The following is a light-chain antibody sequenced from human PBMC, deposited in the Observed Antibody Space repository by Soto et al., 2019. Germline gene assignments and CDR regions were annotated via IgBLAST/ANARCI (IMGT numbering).Light chain of an antibody. CDR3: NSYAGMNNNWV. V-gene: IGLV2-8*01. CDR2: EVT. CDR1: SSDIGRYNY. J-gene: IGLJ3*02. Sequence: QSALTQPPSASGSPGQSVTISCSGSSSDIGRYNYVSWYQQHPGKAPKLIISEVTKRPSGVPDRFSGSKSGNTASLTVSTLQADDEADYDCNSYAGMNNNWVFGGGTKLTVL.